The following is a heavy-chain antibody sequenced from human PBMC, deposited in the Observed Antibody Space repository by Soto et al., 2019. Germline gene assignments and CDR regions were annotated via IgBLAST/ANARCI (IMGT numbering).Heavy chain of an antibody. CDR2: IYYTGKT. D-gene: IGHD3-9*01. J-gene: IGHJ5*02. Sequence: QVQLQESGPGLVKPSETLSLTCSVSGDSLTSYYWTWVRQPPGKGLEWIGYIYYTGKTNYNPSLKRRVNISMDLSKNQFSLELRSLTAADTAVYYCARIILTGYYGLEPWGQGTLVIVSA. CDR1: GDSLTSYY. V-gene: IGHV4-59*01. CDR3: ARIILTGYYGLEP.